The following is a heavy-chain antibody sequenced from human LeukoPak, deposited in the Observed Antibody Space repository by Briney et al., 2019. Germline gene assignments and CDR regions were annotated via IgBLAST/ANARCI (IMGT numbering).Heavy chain of an antibody. V-gene: IGHV3-21*01. CDR3: ARARQNYYMDV. J-gene: IGHJ6*03. CDR1: GFTFSSYS. Sequence: GGSLRLSCGVSGFTFSSYSMNWVRQAPGKGLEWVSSISSSSSYIYYADSVKGRFTISRDNARNSLYLQMNSLRAEDTAVYYCARARQNYYMDVWGKGTTVTVSS. CDR2: ISSSSSYI.